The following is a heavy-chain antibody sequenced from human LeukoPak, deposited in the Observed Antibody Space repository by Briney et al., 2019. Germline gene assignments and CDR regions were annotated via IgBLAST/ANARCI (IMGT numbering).Heavy chain of an antibody. CDR1: GFTFDDYG. V-gene: IGHV3-20*04. Sequence: TWGSLRLSCAASGFTFDDYGMSWVRQAPGKGLEWVSGINWNGGRTGYADSVKGRFTISRDNAKNSLYLQMNSLRAEDTALYYCARGFITSGGFDWFDPWGQGTLVTVSS. CDR3: ARGFITSGGFDWFDP. J-gene: IGHJ5*02. D-gene: IGHD3-22*01. CDR2: INWNGGRT.